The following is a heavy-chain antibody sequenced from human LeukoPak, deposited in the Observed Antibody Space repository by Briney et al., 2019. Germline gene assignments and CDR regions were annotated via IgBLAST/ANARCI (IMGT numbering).Heavy chain of an antibody. CDR1: GFTFSSYA. CDR3: AKVHYYDSSGYYYYYYGMDV. J-gene: IGHJ6*02. D-gene: IGHD3-22*01. CDR2: ISGGGGST. Sequence: PGGSLRLSCAASGFTFSSYAMNWVRQAPGKGLEWVSGISGGGGSTYYADSVKGRFTISRDNSKNTLYLQMNGLRAEDTAVYYCAKVHYYDSSGYYYYYYGMDVWGQGTTVTVSS. V-gene: IGHV3-23*01.